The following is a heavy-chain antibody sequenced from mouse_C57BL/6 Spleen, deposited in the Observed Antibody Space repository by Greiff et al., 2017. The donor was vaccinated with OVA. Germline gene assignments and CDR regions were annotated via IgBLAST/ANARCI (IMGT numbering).Heavy chain of an antibody. Sequence: VQLQESGAELVRPGASVTLSCKASGYTFTDYEMHWVKQTPVHGLEWIGAIDPETGGTAYNQKFKGKAILTADKSSSTAYMELRSLTSEDTAVYYCTRLWDWYFGVWGTGTTVTVSS. CDR2: IDPETGGT. V-gene: IGHV1-15*01. CDR1: GYTFTDYE. J-gene: IGHJ1*03. CDR3: TRLWDWYFGV.